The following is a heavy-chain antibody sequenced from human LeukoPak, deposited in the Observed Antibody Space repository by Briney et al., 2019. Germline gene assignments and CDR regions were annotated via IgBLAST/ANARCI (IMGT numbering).Heavy chain of an antibody. D-gene: IGHD5-18*01. J-gene: IGHJ4*02. CDR2: ISSSSSYI. V-gene: IGHV3-21*01. CDR1: GFTFSRYS. Sequence: PGGSLRLSCAASGFTFSRYSMNWVRQAPGKGLEWVSSISSSSSYIYYADSVKGRFTISRDNAKNSLYLQMNSLRAEDTAVYYCARVHTAILDYWGQGTLVTVSS. CDR3: ARVHTAILDY.